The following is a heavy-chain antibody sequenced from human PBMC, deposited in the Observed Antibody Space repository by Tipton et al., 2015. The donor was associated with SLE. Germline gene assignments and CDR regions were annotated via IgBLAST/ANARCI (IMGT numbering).Heavy chain of an antibody. Sequence: TLSLTCTVSGGSISSGDYCWSWIRQPPGKGLEWIGEINHSGSTNYNPSLKSRVTISVDTSKNQFSLKLSSVTAADTAVYYCAKGPSFDYWGQGTLVTVSS. J-gene: IGHJ4*02. CDR2: INHSGST. CDR3: AKGPSFDY. V-gene: IGHV4-30-4*01. CDR1: GGSISSGDYC.